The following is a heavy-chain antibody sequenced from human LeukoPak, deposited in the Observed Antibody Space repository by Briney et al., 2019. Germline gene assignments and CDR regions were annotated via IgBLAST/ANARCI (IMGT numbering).Heavy chain of an antibody. V-gene: IGHV3-30*04. CDR3: AKGAPIAARGYFDY. Sequence: GGSLRLSCAASGFTFSSYAMHWVRQAPGKGLGWVAVISYDGSNKYYADSVKGRFTISRDNSKNTLYLQMNSLRAEDTAVYYCAKGAPIAARGYFDYWGQGTLVTVSS. J-gene: IGHJ4*02. CDR1: GFTFSSYA. D-gene: IGHD6-6*01. CDR2: ISYDGSNK.